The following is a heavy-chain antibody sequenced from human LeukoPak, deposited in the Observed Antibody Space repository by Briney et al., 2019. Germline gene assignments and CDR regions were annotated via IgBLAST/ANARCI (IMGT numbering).Heavy chain of an antibody. V-gene: IGHV1-2*02. CDR2: INPNSGDT. CDR3: ARTLTRYYDSSGYSSFGY. D-gene: IGHD3-22*01. CDR1: GYTFTGYY. Sequence: GASVKVSCKASGYTFTGYYIHWVRQAPGQGLEWMGWINPNSGDTNYAQKFQGRVTMTRDTSISTAYMELSRLRSDDTAAYYCARTLTRYYDSSGYSSFGYWGQGTLVTVSS. J-gene: IGHJ4*02.